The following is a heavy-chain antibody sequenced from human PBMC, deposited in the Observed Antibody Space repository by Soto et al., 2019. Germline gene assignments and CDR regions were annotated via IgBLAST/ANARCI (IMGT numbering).Heavy chain of an antibody. CDR1: GGSITSSGYY. V-gene: IGHV4-39*01. D-gene: IGHD5-18*01. J-gene: IGHJ4*02. Sequence: SETLSLTCTVSGGSITSSGYYWGWIRQPPGKGLEWIGSIYYTGSTYYNPSLKSRVTISVDTSKNQFSLKLSSVTAADTAVYYCARLIYSYGDAYFDYWGEGTPTTVSS. CDR2: IYYTGST. CDR3: ARLIYSYGDAYFDY.